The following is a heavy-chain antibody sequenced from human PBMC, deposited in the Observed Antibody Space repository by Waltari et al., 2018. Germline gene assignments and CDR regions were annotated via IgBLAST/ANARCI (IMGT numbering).Heavy chain of an antibody. CDR1: GDSTSTYS. J-gene: IGHJ4*02. CDR3: ARDRGWGITDY. CDR2: ASYSGGS. V-gene: IGHV4-59*01. D-gene: IGHD7-27*01. Sequence: QVQLQESGPGLVKPSETLSLTCTVSGDSTSTYSWSWIRQPPGKGLEWIGYASYSGGSNYNPSLKSRVTISVDTSKNQFSLNLNSVTVADTAVYFCARDRGWGITDYWGQGILVTVSS.